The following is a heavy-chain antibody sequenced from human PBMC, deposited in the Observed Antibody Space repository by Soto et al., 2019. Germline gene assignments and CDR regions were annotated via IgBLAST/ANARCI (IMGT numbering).Heavy chain of an antibody. CDR2: IKSKTDGGTT. CDR1: GFTFSNAW. J-gene: IGHJ4*02. Sequence: EVQLVESGGGWVKPGGSLRLSCAASGFTFSNAWMSWVRQAPGKGLEWVGRIKSKTDGGTTDYAAPVKGRFTISRDDSKNTLYLQLNSLKTEDTAVYYCTADHVDTASDCWGQGTLVTVSS. V-gene: IGHV3-15*01. CDR3: TADHVDTASDC. D-gene: IGHD5-18*01.